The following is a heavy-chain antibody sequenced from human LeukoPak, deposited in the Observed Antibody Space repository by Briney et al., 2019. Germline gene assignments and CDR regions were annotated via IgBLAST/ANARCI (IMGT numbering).Heavy chain of an antibody. D-gene: IGHD4-23*01. Sequence: SETLSLTCIVSGDSISSYYWSWIRQPPGKGLEWIGYIYYSGSTNYNPSLKSRVTISVDASKNHFSLKLSSVTAADTAVYYCARDTGTVVDYWGQGTLVTVSS. CDR3: ARDTGTVVDY. V-gene: IGHV4-59*01. J-gene: IGHJ4*02. CDR2: IYYSGST. CDR1: GDSISSYY.